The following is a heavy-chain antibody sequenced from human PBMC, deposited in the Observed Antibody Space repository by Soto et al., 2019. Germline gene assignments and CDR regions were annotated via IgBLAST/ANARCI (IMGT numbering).Heavy chain of an antibody. J-gene: IGHJ4*02. CDR2: SSATGAGT. CDR3: AKDRRAGGNYGFYSDF. Sequence: EVQLLESGGGLVQPGGSLRLSCAASGFTFSSYGMTWVRQAPGKGLEWGSFSSATGAGTYYADSVKGRFTIYRDNSKNTLYLQMTSLRADDTAVYYCAKDRRAGGNYGFYSDFWGQGALVIVSS. D-gene: IGHD1-7*01. CDR1: GFTFSSYG. V-gene: IGHV3-23*01.